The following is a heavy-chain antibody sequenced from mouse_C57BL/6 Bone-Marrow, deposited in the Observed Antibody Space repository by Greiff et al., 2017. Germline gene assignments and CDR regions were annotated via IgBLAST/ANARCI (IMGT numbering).Heavy chain of an antibody. CDR3: ALLFYYAMDY. Sequence: QVQLQQSGAELARPGASVQLSCKASGYTFTSYGISWVKQRPGPGLAWIGELYPRSGNTYYNEKFKGKATLPADKSSSTAYMELRSLTSEDSAVYFCALLFYYAMDYWGQGTSVTVSS. J-gene: IGHJ4*01. CDR1: GYTFTSYG. V-gene: IGHV1-81*01. CDR2: LYPRSGNT. D-gene: IGHD2-10*01.